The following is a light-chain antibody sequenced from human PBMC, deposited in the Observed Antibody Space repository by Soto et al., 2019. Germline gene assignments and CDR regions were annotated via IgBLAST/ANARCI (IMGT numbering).Light chain of an antibody. Sequence: DIQMTQSPSSLSASVGDRVTITCRASQSIVTWLAWYQQKPGKAPKLLIYEASSIESGVPSRFSGTGSGTEFTLTISSLQPDDSATYYCQQFNSSPYTFGQGTKVEIK. V-gene: IGKV1-5*03. CDR2: EAS. CDR1: QSIVTW. J-gene: IGKJ2*01. CDR3: QQFNSSPYT.